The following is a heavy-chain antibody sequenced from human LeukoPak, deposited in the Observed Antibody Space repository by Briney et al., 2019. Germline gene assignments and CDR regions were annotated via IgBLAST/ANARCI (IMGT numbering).Heavy chain of an antibody. CDR2: IYYSGST. CDR1: GGSISSSSYY. J-gene: IGHJ3*02. V-gene: IGHV4-39*01. D-gene: IGHD6-19*01. CDR3: ARLPGYSSGWYAFDI. Sequence: SETLSLTCTVSGGSISSSSYYWGWIRQPPGKGLEWIGSIYYSGSTYYNPSLKSRVTISVDTSKNQFSLKLSSVTAADTAVYYCARLPGYSSGWYAFDIWGQGTMVTVSS.